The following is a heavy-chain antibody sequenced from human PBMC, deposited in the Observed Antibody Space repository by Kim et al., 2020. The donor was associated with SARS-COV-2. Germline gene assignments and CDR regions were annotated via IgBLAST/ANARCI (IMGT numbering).Heavy chain of an antibody. D-gene: IGHD3-10*01. J-gene: IGHJ5*02. CDR3: ARACEGGHHDYGSGRLWSGFDP. CDR2: IYYSGST. V-gene: IGHV4-31*03. Sequence: SETLSLTCTVSGGSISSGGYYWSWIRQHPGKGLEWIGYIYYSGSTYYNPSLKSRVTISVDTSKNQFSLKLSSVTAADTAVYYCARACEGGHHDYGSGRLWSGFDPWGQGTLVTVSS. CDR1: GGSISSGGYY.